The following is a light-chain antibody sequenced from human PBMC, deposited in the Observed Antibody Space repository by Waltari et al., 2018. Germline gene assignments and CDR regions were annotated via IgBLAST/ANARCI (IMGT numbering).Light chain of an antibody. CDR2: QAY. Sequence: EIALTQSPATVSLSPGGRATLSCRASRSIHRYLGWYQQKPGQAPRLLIYQAYNRATGVPAMFSGSGSETDFTLTISSLEPEDSAIYYGQQRADWLLTFGGGTTVEIK. J-gene: IGKJ4*01. CDR3: QQRADWLLT. CDR1: RSIHRY. V-gene: IGKV3-11*01.